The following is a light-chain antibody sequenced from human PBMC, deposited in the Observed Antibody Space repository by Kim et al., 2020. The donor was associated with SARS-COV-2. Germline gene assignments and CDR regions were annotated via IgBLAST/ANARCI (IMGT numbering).Light chain of an antibody. CDR3: CSYAGSYTLV. J-gene: IGLJ2*01. CDR1: RSDVGGYNY. CDR2: DVN. V-gene: IGLV2-11*01. Sequence: GQSVTISCTGTRSDVGGYNYVSGYQQHPGKAPKLVIYDVNKRPSGVPDRFSGSKSGNTASLTVSGLQAEDEADYYCCSYAGSYTLVFGGGTQLTVL.